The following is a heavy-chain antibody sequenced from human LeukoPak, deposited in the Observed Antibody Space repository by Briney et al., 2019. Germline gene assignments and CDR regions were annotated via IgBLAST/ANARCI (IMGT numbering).Heavy chain of an antibody. CDR3: ARAPTTVVTLPYYFDF. V-gene: IGHV4-4*07. D-gene: IGHD4-23*01. CDR2: IHTTENT. J-gene: IGHJ4*02. Sequence: PSETLSLTCTVSGCYIGSYYWSWIRQPAGKGLEWIGRIHTTENTDYNPSLKSRVTISVDLSTSQVSLTLTSVPAADTPVSYCARAPTTVVTLPYYFDFWGQGTLVTVSA. CDR1: GCYIGSYY.